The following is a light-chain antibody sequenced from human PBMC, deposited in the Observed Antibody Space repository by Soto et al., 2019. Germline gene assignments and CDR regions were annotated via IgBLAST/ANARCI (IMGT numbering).Light chain of an antibody. CDR3: QQYYVIRVT. J-gene: IGKJ4*01. CDR2: WAS. V-gene: IGKV4-1*01. CDR1: QSVLYNSNNKNY. Sequence: DIVMTQSPDSLAVSLGERATINCKSSQSVLYNSNNKNYLAWYQQKPGQPPKLLFYWASARESGVPDRFSGSGSGTDFTLTISSLQAEDVAIYHCQQYYVIRVTFGGGTKVEIK.